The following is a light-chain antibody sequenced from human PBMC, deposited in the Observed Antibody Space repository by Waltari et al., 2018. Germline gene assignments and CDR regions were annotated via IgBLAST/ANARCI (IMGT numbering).Light chain of an antibody. J-gene: IGKJ1*01. Sequence: AIRITQSPSSLSASTGDRVTITCRASQGIRSYLAWYQQKPGKAPKVLIYAASTLQTGVPSRFSGTGSGTDFTLTISCLQSEDFAVYYCQQYHTNPATFGQGTKVEIK. CDR3: QQYHTNPAT. CDR1: QGIRSY. V-gene: IGKV1-8*01. CDR2: AAS.